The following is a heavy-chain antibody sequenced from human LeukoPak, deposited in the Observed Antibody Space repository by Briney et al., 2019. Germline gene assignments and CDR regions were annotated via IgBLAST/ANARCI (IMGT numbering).Heavy chain of an antibody. V-gene: IGHV3-23*01. CDR2: ISGSGSTT. CDR3: AREADDAFDI. Sequence: GGSLRLSCAASGFTFSSYAMNWVRPAPGKGLEWVSAISGSGSTTYYADSVKGRFTISRDNSKNTLYLQMNSLRAEDTAVYYCAREADDAFDIWGQGTMVTVSS. CDR1: GFTFSSYA. J-gene: IGHJ3*02.